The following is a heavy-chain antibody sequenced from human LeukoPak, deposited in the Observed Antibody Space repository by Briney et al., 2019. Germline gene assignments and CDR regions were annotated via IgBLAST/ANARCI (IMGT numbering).Heavy chain of an antibody. CDR3: ARDSLPMAVTGPFDH. CDR2: ISGGGSYTNT. J-gene: IGHJ4*02. CDR1: GFTFSNNS. V-gene: IGHV3-23*01. D-gene: IGHD6-19*01. Sequence: GGSLRLSCAASGFTFSNNSMTWVRQAPGKGLEWVSAISGGGSYTNTYYADSVKGRFTISRDHSKNTLYLQMNSLRAEDTAGYYCARDSLPMAVTGPFDHWGQGALVTVS.